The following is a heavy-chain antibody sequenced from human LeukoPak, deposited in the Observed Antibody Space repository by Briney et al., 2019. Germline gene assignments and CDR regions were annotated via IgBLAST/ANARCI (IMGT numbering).Heavy chain of an antibody. CDR2: ISSSGSTI. Sequence: PGGSLRLSCAASGFTSSSYEMNWVRQAPGKGLEWVSYISSSGSTIYYADSVKGRFTISRGNAKNSLYLQMNSPRAEDTAVYYCAELGITMIGGVWGKGTTVTISS. J-gene: IGHJ6*04. CDR1: GFTSSSYE. D-gene: IGHD3-10*02. CDR3: AELGITMIGGV. V-gene: IGHV3-48*03.